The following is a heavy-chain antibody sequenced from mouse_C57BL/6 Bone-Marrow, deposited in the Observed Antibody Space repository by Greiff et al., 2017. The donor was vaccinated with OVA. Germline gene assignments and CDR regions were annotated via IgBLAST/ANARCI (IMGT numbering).Heavy chain of an antibody. CDR2: IYPGNSDT. Sequence: VQLKQSGTVLARPGASVKMSCKTSGYTFTSYWMHWVKQRPGQGLEWIGAIYPGNSDTSYNQKFKGKAKLTAVTSAITAYMELSSLTNEDSAVYYCTRKGTYDYGNYAWYFDVWGTGTTVTVSS. CDR1: GYTFTSYW. J-gene: IGHJ1*03. CDR3: TRKGTYDYGNYAWYFDV. D-gene: IGHD2-1*01. V-gene: IGHV1-5*01.